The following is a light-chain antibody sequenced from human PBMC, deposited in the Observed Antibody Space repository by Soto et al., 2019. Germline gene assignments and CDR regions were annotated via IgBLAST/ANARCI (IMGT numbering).Light chain of an antibody. V-gene: IGLV1-51*01. CDR2: DNN. CDR3: GTWDSSLSAYV. J-gene: IGLJ1*01. CDR1: SSNIGNNY. Sequence: QSVLTQPPSGSAAPGQKVTISCSGSSSNIGNNYVSWYQQLPGTAPKLLIYDNNKRPSGIPDRFSGSKSGTSATLGITGLQTGDEADYYCGTWDSSLSAYVFGTGIKLTVL.